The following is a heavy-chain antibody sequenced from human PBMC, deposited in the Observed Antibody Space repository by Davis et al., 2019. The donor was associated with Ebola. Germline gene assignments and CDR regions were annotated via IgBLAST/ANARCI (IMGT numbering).Heavy chain of an antibody. Sequence: SCKASGYTFTSYYMHWVRQAPGKGLEWVAVISFDGNNRHYADPVKGRFTISRDNSKNTLYLQMNSLRAEDTAVYYCAKDVRYSYGHDYWGQGTLVTVSS. D-gene: IGHD5-18*01. J-gene: IGHJ4*02. CDR1: GYTFTSYY. CDR2: ISFDGNNR. CDR3: AKDVRYSYGHDY. V-gene: IGHV3-30*04.